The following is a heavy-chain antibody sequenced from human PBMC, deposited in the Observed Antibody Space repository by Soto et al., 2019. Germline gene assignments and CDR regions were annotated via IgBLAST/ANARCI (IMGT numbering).Heavy chain of an antibody. CDR3: AREEARYYGSGSYYNPRPDAFDI. V-gene: IGHV1-46*01. CDR1: ACTFPNYF. Sequence: AALKVSCKASACTFPNYFIHWVRQAPGQGLEWMGIFNPSGGSTTYAQKFQGRVTMTRDTSTSTVYMELSSLRSEDTAMYYCAREEARYYGSGSYYNPRPDAFDIWGQGTMVTVTS. J-gene: IGHJ3*02. D-gene: IGHD3-10*01. CDR2: FNPSGGST.